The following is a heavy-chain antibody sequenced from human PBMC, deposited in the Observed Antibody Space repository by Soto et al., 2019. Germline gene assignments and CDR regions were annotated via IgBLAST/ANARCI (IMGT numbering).Heavy chain of an antibody. CDR2: ISSGSTNI. CDR3: ARDRNAAGSDY. CDR1: GFTFSDFY. D-gene: IGHD1-1*01. J-gene: IGHJ4*02. V-gene: IGHV3-11*01. Sequence: QVQLVESGGGLVKPGGSLRLSCAASGFTFSDFYMSWIRQAPGKGLEWISYISSGSTNIFYADSVKGRFTVSRDNAKNSVYLQMDSLRAEDTAVYYCARDRNAAGSDYWGQGTLFTVSS.